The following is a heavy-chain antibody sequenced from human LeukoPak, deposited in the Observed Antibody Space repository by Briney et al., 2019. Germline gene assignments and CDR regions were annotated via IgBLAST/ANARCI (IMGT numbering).Heavy chain of an antibody. CDR3: AKGPFIAAAGNWFDP. CDR2: ISGSGGST. CDR1: GFTFSSYA. Sequence: GGSLRLSCAASGFTFSSYAMSWVRQAPGKGLEWVSAISGSGGSTYYADSVKGRFTISRDNSKNTLYLQMNSLRAEDAAVYYCAKGPFIAAAGNWFDPWGQGTLVTVSS. V-gene: IGHV3-23*01. D-gene: IGHD6-13*01. J-gene: IGHJ5*02.